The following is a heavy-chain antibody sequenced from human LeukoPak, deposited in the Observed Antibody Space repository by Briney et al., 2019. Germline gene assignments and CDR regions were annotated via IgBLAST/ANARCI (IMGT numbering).Heavy chain of an antibody. D-gene: IGHD1-26*01. J-gene: IGHJ4*02. CDR2: IKSKTDGGTT. Sequence: GGSPRLSCAASGFTFSNAWMSWVRQAPGKGLEWVGRIKSKTDGGTTDYAAPVKGRFTVSRDDSKNTLYLQMNSLKSEDTAVYYCTTATAKSGSSWGGFDYWGRGTLVTVSS. CDR1: GFTFSNAW. V-gene: IGHV3-15*01. CDR3: TTATAKSGSSWGGFDY.